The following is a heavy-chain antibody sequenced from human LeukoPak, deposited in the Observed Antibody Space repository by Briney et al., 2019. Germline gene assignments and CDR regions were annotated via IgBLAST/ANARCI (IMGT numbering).Heavy chain of an antibody. CDR3: ARVKVATTYWFDH. Sequence: GGSMRLSCAASGFTVNYNYMSWVRQAPGKGLEWVSVIYSGGSTYYADSVKGRFTISRDNSKNTVYLQMNSLRVEDTAVYYCARVKVATTYWFDHWGQGTLVTVSS. CDR1: GFTVNYNY. D-gene: IGHD4-23*01. V-gene: IGHV3-66*01. CDR2: IYSGGST. J-gene: IGHJ5*02.